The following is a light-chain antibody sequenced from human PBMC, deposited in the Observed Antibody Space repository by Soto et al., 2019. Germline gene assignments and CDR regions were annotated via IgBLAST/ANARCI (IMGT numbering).Light chain of an antibody. CDR2: DAS. CDR1: QSINSRS. V-gene: IGKV3D-20*02. Sequence: DIVLTQSPGTLSLSPGERATLSCGASQSINSRSLAWYQQKPGQAPRLLIYDASSRATGIPDRFSASGSGTDFTLTISSLEPEDFATYYCQQSYSTPYTFGQGTKLEIK. J-gene: IGKJ2*01. CDR3: QQSYSTPYT.